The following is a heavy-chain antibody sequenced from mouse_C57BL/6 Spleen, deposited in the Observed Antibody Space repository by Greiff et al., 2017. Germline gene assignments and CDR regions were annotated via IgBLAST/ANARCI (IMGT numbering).Heavy chain of an antibody. J-gene: IGHJ4*01. CDR3: ARSDDYYYAMDY. CDR1: GYTFTSYW. CDR2: IDPSDSET. V-gene: IGHV1-52*01. Sequence: QVHVKQPGAELVRPGSSVKLSCKASGYTFTSYWMHWVKQRPIQGLEWIGNIDPSDSETHYNQKFKDKATLTVDKSSSTAYMQLSSLTSEDSAVYYCARSDDYYYAMDYWGQGTSVTVSS. D-gene: IGHD2-4*01.